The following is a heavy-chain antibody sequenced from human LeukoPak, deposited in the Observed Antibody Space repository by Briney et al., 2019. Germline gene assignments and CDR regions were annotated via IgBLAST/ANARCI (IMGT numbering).Heavy chain of an antibody. CDR2: ISGSGGST. Sequence: PGGSLRLSCAASGFTFSIYAMNWVRQAPGKGLQWVSAISGSGGSTYYADSVKGRFTISRDSSKNTLYLQMNSLRAEDTAIYYCARGPDYIYDYWGQGTLATVSS. D-gene: IGHD5-24*01. J-gene: IGHJ4*02. CDR3: ARGPDYIYDY. V-gene: IGHV3-23*01. CDR1: GFTFSIYA.